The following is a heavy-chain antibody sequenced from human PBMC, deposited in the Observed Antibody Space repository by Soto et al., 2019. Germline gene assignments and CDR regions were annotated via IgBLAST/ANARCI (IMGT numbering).Heavy chain of an antibody. CDR3: ARGTGSSWYWYFDL. Sequence: GASVKVSCKASGYTFTGYYMHWVRQAPGQGLEWMGWINPNSGGTNYAQKFQGRVTMTRDTSISTAYMELSRLRSDDTAVYYCARGTGSSWYWYFDLWGRGTLVTVSS. J-gene: IGHJ2*01. D-gene: IGHD6-13*01. CDR1: GYTFTGYY. CDR2: INPNSGGT. V-gene: IGHV1-2*02.